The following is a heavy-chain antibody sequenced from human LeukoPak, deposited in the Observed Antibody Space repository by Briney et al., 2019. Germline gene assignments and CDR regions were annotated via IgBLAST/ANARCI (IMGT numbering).Heavy chain of an antibody. CDR1: GGSISSSSYY. J-gene: IGHJ4*02. CDR3: AKDRSIGTYYTFDH. CDR2: IYYSGST. V-gene: IGHV4-39*07. D-gene: IGHD1-26*01. Sequence: PSETLSFTCTVSGGSISSSSYYWGWIRQPPGKGLEWIGSIYYSGSTYYNPSLKSRVTISVDTSKNQFSLKLSSVTAADTAVYNCAKDRSIGTYYTFDHWGQGTLVTVSS.